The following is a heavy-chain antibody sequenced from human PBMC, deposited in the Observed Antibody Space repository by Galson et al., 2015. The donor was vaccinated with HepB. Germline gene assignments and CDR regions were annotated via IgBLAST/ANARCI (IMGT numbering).Heavy chain of an antibody. CDR3: AKAASRGDYYYYYMDV. J-gene: IGHJ6*03. Sequence: SLRLSCAASGFTSGLTFSSYAMSWVRQAPGKGLQWVSTISSSGGTTYYADSVEGRFTISRDNSKNTVYLQMNSLRADDTAVYNCAKAASRGDYYYYYMDVWGIGTTVTVSS. V-gene: IGHV3-23*01. CDR1: GFTSGLTFSSYA. CDR2: ISSSGGTT.